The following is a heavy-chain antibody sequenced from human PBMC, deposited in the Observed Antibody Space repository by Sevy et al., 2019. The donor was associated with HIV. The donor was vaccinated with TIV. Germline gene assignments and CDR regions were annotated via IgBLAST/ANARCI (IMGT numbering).Heavy chain of an antibody. CDR2: IKQDGSEK. CDR3: ARDPKYCSSTSCYHNWFDP. V-gene: IGHV3-7*01. CDR1: GFTFSSYW. D-gene: IGHD2-2*01. Sequence: GGSPRLSCAASGFTFSSYWMSWVRQAPGKGLEWVANIKQDGSEKYYVDSVKGRFTISRDNAKNSLYLQMNSLRAEDTAVYYCARDPKYCSSTSCYHNWFDPWGQGTLVTVSS. J-gene: IGHJ5*02.